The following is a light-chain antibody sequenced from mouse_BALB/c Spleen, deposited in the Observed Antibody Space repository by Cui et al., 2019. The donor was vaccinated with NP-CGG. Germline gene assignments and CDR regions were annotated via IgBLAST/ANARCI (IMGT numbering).Light chain of an antibody. CDR3: ALWYSNHWV. CDR1: TGIVTTNNY. Sequence: QAVVPQESALTTSPGETVTLTCRSSTGIVTTNNYANWVQEKPDHLFTGLIGGTNNRAPGVPARFSGSLIGDKAALTITGAQTEDETIYFCALWYSNHWVFGGGTKLTVL. J-gene: IGLJ1*01. CDR2: GTN. V-gene: IGLV1*01.